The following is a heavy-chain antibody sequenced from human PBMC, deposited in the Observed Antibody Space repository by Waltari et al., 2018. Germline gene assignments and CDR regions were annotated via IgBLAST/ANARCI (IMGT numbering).Heavy chain of an antibody. J-gene: IGHJ4*02. V-gene: IGHV1-24*01. Sequence: QVQPEQSGAEVKKPGASVKVSCKVVGYTLTELSMRWVRQAPGKGREWMGGFDTEEGEAVCAQKFQGRLTLTEDTPANTAYMELTSLTSEDTAVYYCASGLIIPGRFRLGYWGQGTLVTVSA. CDR2: FDTEEGEA. CDR1: GYTLTELS. CDR3: ASGLIIPGRFRLGY. D-gene: IGHD3-3*01.